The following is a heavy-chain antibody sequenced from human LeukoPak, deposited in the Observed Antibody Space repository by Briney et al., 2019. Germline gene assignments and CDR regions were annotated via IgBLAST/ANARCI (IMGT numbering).Heavy chain of an antibody. D-gene: IGHD3-10*01. Sequence: GSLRLSCAASGFTFSSYAMHWVRQAPGKGLEWVAVISYDGSNKYYADSVKGRFTISRDNSKNTLYLQMNSLRAEDTAVYYCVRGGPQPRRFGELLDYWGQGTLVAVSS. CDR2: ISYDGSNK. CDR3: VRGGPQPRRFGELLDY. V-gene: IGHV3-30*04. CDR1: GFTFSSYA. J-gene: IGHJ4*02.